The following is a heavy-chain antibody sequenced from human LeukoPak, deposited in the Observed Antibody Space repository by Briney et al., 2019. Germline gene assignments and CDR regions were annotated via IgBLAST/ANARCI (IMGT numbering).Heavy chain of an antibody. D-gene: IGHD3-9*01. J-gene: IGHJ5*02. CDR3: AREYYDKGWFDP. CDR2: IYYSGST. CDR1: GGSISSYY. V-gene: IGHV4-59*01. Sequence: SETLSLTCTVSGGSISSYYWSWIRQPPGKGLGWIGYIYYSGSTNYNPSLKSRVTISVDTSKNQFSLKLSSVTAADTAVYYCAREYYDKGWFDPWGQGTLVTVSS.